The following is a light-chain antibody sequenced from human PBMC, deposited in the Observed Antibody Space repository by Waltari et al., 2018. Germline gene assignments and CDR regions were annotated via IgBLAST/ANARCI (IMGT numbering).Light chain of an antibody. CDR2: EVI. V-gene: IGLV2-23*02. J-gene: IGLJ2*01. CDR3: CSYAGSTTSVV. CDR1: SSDVGNYNL. Sequence: QSALTQPASVSGSPGQSITISCTGTSSDVGNYNLVSWYQQHPGKAPKLMIYEVIKRPSGVSNRFSGSKSGNMASLTISGLQAEDESDYYCCSYAGSTTSVVFGGGTKLTVL.